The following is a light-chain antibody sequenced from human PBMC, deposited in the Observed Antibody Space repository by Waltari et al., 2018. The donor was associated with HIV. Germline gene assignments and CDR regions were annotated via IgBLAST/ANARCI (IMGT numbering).Light chain of an antibody. Sequence: SYELTRPPSLSVSPGQAASITCSGDKLGNKYACWYQQKPGQSPVLVIYHDSKRPSGSPERFSGSNSGNTATLTISGTQAMDEADYYCQAWDSSTVVFGGGTKLTVL. CDR3: QAWDSSTVV. J-gene: IGLJ2*01. CDR1: KLGNKY. CDR2: HDS. V-gene: IGLV3-1*01.